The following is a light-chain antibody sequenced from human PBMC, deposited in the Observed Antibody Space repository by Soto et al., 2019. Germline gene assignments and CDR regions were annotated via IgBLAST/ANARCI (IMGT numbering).Light chain of an antibody. CDR3: QSYDSSLSGVV. J-gene: IGLJ2*01. CDR1: SSNIGARYD. Sequence: QSVLTQPPSVSGAPGQRVTISCTGSSSNIGARYDVHWYQQLPGTAPKLLIYDDINRPSGVPDRFSGSKSGTSASLAITGLQAEDEAGYYCQSYDSSLSGVVFGGGTKLPVL. CDR2: DDI. V-gene: IGLV1-40*01.